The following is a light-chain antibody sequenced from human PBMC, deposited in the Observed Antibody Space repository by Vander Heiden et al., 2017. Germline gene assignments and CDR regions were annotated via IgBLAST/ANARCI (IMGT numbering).Light chain of an antibody. CDR3: QSYDSSLSGGV. CDR1: SSNIGEGYD. Sequence: QSVLTQPPSVSGAPGPRVTISCTGSSSNIGEGYDVRWYQQLPGTAPPLLIYGNSTRPSGVPDRFSGSKSGTSASLAITGLQAEDEADYYCQSYDSSLSGGVFGTGTKVTVL. J-gene: IGLJ1*01. V-gene: IGLV1-40*01. CDR2: GNS.